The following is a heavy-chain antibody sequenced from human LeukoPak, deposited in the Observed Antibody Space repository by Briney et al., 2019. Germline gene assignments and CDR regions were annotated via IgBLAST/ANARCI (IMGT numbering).Heavy chain of an antibody. Sequence: PSETLSLTCTVSGGSVSDYYWSWIRQSPGKGLEWIGYIYYTGTSYNPSLKSRVTISADTSKNQFSLNLSSVTAADTAVYYCSKWKAIVLVPAARSPIDYWGQGTLVTVSS. CDR2: IYYTGT. CDR3: SKWKAIVLVPAARSPIDY. CDR1: GGSVSDYY. J-gene: IGHJ4*02. V-gene: IGHV4-59*02. D-gene: IGHD2-2*01.